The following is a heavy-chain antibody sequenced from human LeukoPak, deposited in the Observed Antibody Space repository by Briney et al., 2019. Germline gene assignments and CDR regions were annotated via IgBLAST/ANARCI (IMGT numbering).Heavy chain of an antibody. V-gene: IGHV4-31*03. J-gene: IGHJ4*02. D-gene: IGHD3-16*02. CDR3: ARASTYYDYVWGSYRHYYFDY. CDR2: IYYSGST. Sequence: SETPSLTCTVSGGSLSSSSSYWGWVRQPPGRGLEWIGYIYYSGSTYYNPSLKSRVTISVDTSKNQFSLKLSSVTAADTAVYYCARASTYYDYVWGSYRHYYFDYWGQGTLVTVSS. CDR1: GGSLSSSSSY.